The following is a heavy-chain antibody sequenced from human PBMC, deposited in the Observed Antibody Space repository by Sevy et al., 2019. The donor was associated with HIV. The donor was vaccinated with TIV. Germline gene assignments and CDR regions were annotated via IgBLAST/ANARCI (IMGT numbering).Heavy chain of an antibody. CDR2: FDPEDGET. J-gene: IGHJ4*02. D-gene: IGHD3-22*01. CDR1: GYTLSQLS. V-gene: IGHV1-24*01. CDR3: ATTKDYYESSGCPFDY. Sequence: ASVKVSCKVSGYTLSQLSMHWVRQAPGKGLEWMGSFDPEDGETLYAQKLQGRVTMTRDTSIDTAYMELNSLRSEDTAVYYCATTKDYYESSGCPFDYWGQGTLVTVSS.